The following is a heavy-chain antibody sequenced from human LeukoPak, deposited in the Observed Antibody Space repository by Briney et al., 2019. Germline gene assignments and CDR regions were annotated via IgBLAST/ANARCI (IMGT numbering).Heavy chain of an antibody. V-gene: IGHV3-53*01. CDR3: VAYIIGVPH. D-gene: IGHD1-20*01. CDR2: LDLGGNT. Sequence: PGGSLRLSCAGSGFTVTTHYMSWVRQAPGKGLEWVSTLDLGGNTYYTDSVKGRFTVSRDRSKNTLDLHMQSLRDEDTAVYYCVAYIIGVPHWGQGALVTVSS. CDR1: GFTVTTHY. J-gene: IGHJ4*02.